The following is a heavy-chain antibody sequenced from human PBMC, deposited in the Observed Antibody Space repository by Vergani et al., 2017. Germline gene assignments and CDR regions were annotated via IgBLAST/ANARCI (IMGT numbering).Heavy chain of an antibody. CDR2: IFYSGTT. D-gene: IGHD3-16*01. J-gene: IGHJ4*02. Sequence: QVQLQESGPGVVKPSQTLSLTCAVSGGSISRGDHCWTWIRQRPGKGLEWIGYIFYSGTTYDNPSLRSRLTISVDTSQNQFSLKLKSVTAAGTAVYYCATIVYRRWGYFFDDWGQGMLVTVSS. CDR3: ATIVYRRWGYFFDD. V-gene: IGHV4-31*11. CDR1: GGSISRGDHC.